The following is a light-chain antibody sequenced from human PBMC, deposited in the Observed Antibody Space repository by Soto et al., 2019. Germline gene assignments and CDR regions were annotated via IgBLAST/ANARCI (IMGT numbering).Light chain of an antibody. CDR3: QQRSNRPFT. Sequence: EIVLTHCPATLSLSPGEIATLSCRSSQSVSSYLAWYQQKPGQAPRLLIYDASNRATGIPARFSGSGSGTDFTLTISSLEPEDFEVYYCQQRSNRPFTFGQGTRMEIK. V-gene: IGKV3-11*01. CDR2: DAS. CDR1: QSVSSY. J-gene: IGKJ5*01.